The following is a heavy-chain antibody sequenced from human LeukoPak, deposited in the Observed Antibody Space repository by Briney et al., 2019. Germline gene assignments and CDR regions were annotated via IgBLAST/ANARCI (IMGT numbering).Heavy chain of an antibody. Sequence: SETLSLTCTVSGGSISSYYWSWIRQPPGKGLEWIGYIYYSGSTNYNPSLKSRVTISVDTSKNQFSLKLSSVTAADTAVYYCARGGHYYDSSGYPKYFQHWGQGTLVTVSS. D-gene: IGHD3-22*01. CDR1: GGSISSYY. CDR2: IYYSGST. CDR3: ARGGHYYDSSGYPKYFQH. V-gene: IGHV4-59*08. J-gene: IGHJ1*01.